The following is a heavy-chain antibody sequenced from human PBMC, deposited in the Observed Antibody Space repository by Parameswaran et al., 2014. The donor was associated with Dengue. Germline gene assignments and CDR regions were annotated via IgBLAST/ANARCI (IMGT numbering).Heavy chain of an antibody. J-gene: IGHJ6*02. V-gene: IGHV4-31*02. Sequence: WIRQPPGKGLEWIGYIYYSGSTYYNPSLKSRVNISVDTSKNQFSLKLSSVTAADTAVYYCARECGGDCNYGMDVWGQGTTVTVSS. CDR3: ARECGGDCNYGMDV. D-gene: IGHD2-21*02. CDR2: IYYSGST.